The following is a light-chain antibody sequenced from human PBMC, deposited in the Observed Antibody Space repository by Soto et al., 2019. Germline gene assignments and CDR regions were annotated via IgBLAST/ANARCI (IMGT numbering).Light chain of an antibody. CDR2: GAS. Sequence: EIVWTQSPGTLSLSPGERATLSGRASQSFNNDYLAWYHQKPGQAPRLLIYGASSRATGSPDRFSGSGSGTDFTLNISKLEPEDFEVYYCQQYGSSSGTFGGGTKVEIK. V-gene: IGKV3-20*01. J-gene: IGKJ4*01. CDR1: QSFNNDY. CDR3: QQYGSSSGT.